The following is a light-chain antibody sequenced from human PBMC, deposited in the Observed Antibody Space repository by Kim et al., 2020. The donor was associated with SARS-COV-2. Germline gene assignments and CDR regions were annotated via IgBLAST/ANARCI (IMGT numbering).Light chain of an antibody. CDR2: AKN. CDR1: SLRSYS. V-gene: IGLV3-19*01. CDR3: KSRDSSGNHLV. Sequence: ALGPTVSITCQGDSLRSYSASWYQQKPGQAPVLVINAKNNRPSGIPDRFSGSTSGNTVSLTITGAQAEDEADYYCKSRDSSGNHLVFGGGTKLTVL. J-gene: IGLJ3*02.